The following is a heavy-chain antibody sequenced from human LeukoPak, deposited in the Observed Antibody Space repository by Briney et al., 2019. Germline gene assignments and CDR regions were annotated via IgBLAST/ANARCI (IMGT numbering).Heavy chain of an antibody. CDR2: IYTSGGT. Sequence: SQTLSLTCTVSGGSISSGSYYWSWIRQPAGKGLEWIGRIYTSGGTNYNPSLKSRVTISVDTSKNQFSLKLSSVTAADTAVYYCAREVDFGVVPNWFDPWGQGTLVTVSS. CDR3: AREVDFGVVPNWFDP. CDR1: GGSISSGSYY. J-gene: IGHJ5*02. V-gene: IGHV4-61*02. D-gene: IGHD3-3*01.